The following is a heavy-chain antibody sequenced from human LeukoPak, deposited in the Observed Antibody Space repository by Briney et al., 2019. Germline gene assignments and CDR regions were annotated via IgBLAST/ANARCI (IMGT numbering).Heavy chain of an antibody. D-gene: IGHD3-10*01. Sequence: SETLSLTCTVSGGSISSYYWSWIRQPPGKGLEWIGYIYYSGSTNYNPSLKSRVTISVDTSKNQFSLKLSSVTAADTAVYYCARGLYYYGSGSYPVGYFDYWGQGTLVTVSS. V-gene: IGHV4-59*01. CDR3: ARGLYYYGSGSYPVGYFDY. CDR2: IYYSGST. J-gene: IGHJ4*02. CDR1: GGSISSYY.